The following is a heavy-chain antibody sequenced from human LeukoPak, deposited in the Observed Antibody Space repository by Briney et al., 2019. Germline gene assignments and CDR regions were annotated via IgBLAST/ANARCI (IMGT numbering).Heavy chain of an antibody. D-gene: IGHD4/OR15-4a*01. V-gene: IGHV1-18*01. J-gene: IGHJ4*02. CDR3: ARGVWWPHSGLDY. CDR1: GYTFSSYG. Sequence: ASVKVSCKASGYTFSSYGIGWVRQAPGQGLEWMGWISADHGNTKDADKLQGRLTMTTDTSTTTAYMELRSLRSDDTAVYYCARGVWWPHSGLDYWGQGTLVTVSS. CDR2: ISADHGNT.